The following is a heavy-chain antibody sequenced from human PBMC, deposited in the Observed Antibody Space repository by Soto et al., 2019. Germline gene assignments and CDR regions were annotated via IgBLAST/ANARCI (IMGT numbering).Heavy chain of an antibody. Sequence: SETLSLTCAVSGYSISSSNWWGWIRQPPGKGLEWIGYIYYSGTTYYNPSLKSRVTMSVDTSKNQFSMKLTSVTAVDTAVYYCARQFSSGWPPHFDYWGQGTLVTVS. CDR3: ARQFSSGWPPHFDY. J-gene: IGHJ4*02. CDR2: IYYSGTT. D-gene: IGHD6-19*01. V-gene: IGHV4-28*01. CDR1: GYSISSSNW.